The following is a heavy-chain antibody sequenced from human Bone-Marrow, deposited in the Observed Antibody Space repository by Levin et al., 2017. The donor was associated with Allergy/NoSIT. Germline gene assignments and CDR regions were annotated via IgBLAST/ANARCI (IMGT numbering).Heavy chain of an antibody. V-gene: IGHV3-53*01. J-gene: IGHJ4*02. CDR3: ARGLGDRSGFHYDGSSY. CDR2: IYTSGST. CDR1: GFTFSNNY. D-gene: IGHD3-22*01. Sequence: GGSLRLSCAASGFTFSNNYMSWVRQAPGKGLEWVSIIYTSGSTYYADSVKGRFTISRDNSKNTLYLQMNSLRAEDTAVYYCARGLGDRSGFHYDGSSYWGQGTLVTVSS.